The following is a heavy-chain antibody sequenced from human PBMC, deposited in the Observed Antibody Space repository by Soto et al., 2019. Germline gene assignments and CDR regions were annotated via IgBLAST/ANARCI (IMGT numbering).Heavy chain of an antibody. Sequence: QERLVQSGAEVRKPGSSVKVSCKVTGGTSTRYAINWVRQAPGQGLEWMGGIVPMFGTSKYAQKFQGRVTITADISTNIACMELRSLRSEDTAVYYCNRGSEYDFWSGYLWGQGTLVSVSS. J-gene: IGHJ4*02. CDR3: NRGSEYDFWSGYL. CDR1: GGTSTRYA. D-gene: IGHD3-3*01. CDR2: IVPMFGTS. V-gene: IGHV1-69*06.